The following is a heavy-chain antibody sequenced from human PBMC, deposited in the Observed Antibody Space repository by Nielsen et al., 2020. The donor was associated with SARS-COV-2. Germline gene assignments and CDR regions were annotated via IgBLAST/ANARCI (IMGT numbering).Heavy chain of an antibody. D-gene: IGHD2-2*02. V-gene: IGHV3-48*01. CDR2: ISASSANI. CDR3: ARIIIQCSSTHCYTLGGMDV. Sequence: GESLKISCAASGFTFNTYAMNWVRQAPGKGLEWVAYISASSANIHYAASVNGRFTVSRDNAKNSLYLQMNNLRAEDTAVYYCARIIIQCSSTHCYTLGGMDVWGKGTTVTVSS. J-gene: IGHJ6*04. CDR1: GFTFNTYA.